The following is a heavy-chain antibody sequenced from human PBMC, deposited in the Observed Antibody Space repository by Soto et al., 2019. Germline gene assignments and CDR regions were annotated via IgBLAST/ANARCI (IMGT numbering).Heavy chain of an antibody. V-gene: IGHV3-30*18. D-gene: IGHD6-6*01. CDR2: ISYDGSNK. J-gene: IGHJ4*02. CDR1: GFTFSSYG. Sequence: QVQLVESGGGVVQPGRSLRLSCAASGFTFSSYGMHWVRQAPGKGLEWVAVISYDGSNKYYADSVKGRFTISRDNSKNTLYLQMNSLRAEDTAVYYCAKDLCLKAARPDYWGQGTLVTVSS. CDR3: AKDLCLKAARPDY.